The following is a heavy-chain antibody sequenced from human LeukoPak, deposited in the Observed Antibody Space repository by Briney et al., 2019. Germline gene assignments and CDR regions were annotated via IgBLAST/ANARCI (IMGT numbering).Heavy chain of an antibody. V-gene: IGHV3-23*01. CDR1: GFTFSSYA. Sequence: QPGGSLRLSCAASGFTFSSYAMSWVRQAPGKGLEWVSAISGSGGSTYYADSVKGRFTISRDNSKNTLYLQMNSLRAEDTAVYYCASPHEGPGQYSGSYIYWGQGTLVTVSS. J-gene: IGHJ4*02. CDR2: ISGSGGST. CDR3: ASPHEGPGQYSGSYIY. D-gene: IGHD1-26*01.